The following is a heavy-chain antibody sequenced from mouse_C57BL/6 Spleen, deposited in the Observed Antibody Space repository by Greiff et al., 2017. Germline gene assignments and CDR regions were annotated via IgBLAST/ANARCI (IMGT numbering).Heavy chain of an antibody. CDR2: INPYNGDT. CDR1: GYSFTGYF. V-gene: IGHV1-20*01. J-gene: IGHJ2*01. D-gene: IGHD1-1*01. CDR3: ARENYYGSNYFDY. Sequence: VQLQQSGPELVKPGDSVKISCKASGYSFTGYFMNWVMQSHGKSLEWIGRINPYNGDTFYNQKFKGKATFTVDKSSSTAHMELRSLTSEDSAVYYCARENYYGSNYFDYWGQGTTLTVSS.